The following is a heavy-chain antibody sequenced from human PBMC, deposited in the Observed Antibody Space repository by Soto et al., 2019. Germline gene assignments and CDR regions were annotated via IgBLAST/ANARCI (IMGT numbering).Heavy chain of an antibody. CDR1: GYFINRGDYY. CDR3: ARVPVDTYMIYWSDP. J-gene: IGHJ5*02. CDR2: VYFSGST. Sequence: SETLSLTCSVSGYFINRGDYYWTWMRQAPGKGLQWVGHVYFSGSTNYNPSLKSRVTISLDTSKNQFSLKLRSVTAGDTAVYYCARVPVDTYMIYWSDPWGQGTLVTVSS. D-gene: IGHD5-18*01. V-gene: IGHV4-61*08.